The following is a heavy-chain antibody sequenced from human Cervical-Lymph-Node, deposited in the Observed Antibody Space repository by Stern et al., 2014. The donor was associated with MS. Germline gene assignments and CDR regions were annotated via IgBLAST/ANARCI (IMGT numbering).Heavy chain of an antibody. CDR1: GGTFSSYT. D-gene: IGHD3-10*01. V-gene: IGHV1-69*04. J-gene: IGHJ3*02. Sequence: QVQLVQSGAEVKKPGSSVKVSCKASGGTFSSYTITWVRQAPGQGLEWMGRIIAIVGIADYAQKFQGRVTITADKSTSTAYMELSSLRSEDTAVYYCARESTGYAFDIWGQGTMVTVSS. CDR3: ARESTGYAFDI. CDR2: IIAIVGIA.